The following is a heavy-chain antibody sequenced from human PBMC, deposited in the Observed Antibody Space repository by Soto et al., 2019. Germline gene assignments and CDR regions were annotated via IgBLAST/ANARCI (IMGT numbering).Heavy chain of an antibody. CDR1: GYSFTSYW. J-gene: IGHJ4*02. CDR2: IDPSDSYT. V-gene: IGHV5-10-1*01. CDR3: ARQTLDNGDYVDFDY. Sequence: PGESLKISCKGSGYSFTSYWISWVRQMPGKGLEWMGRIDPSDSYTNYSPSFQGHVTISADKSISTAYLQWSSLKASDTAMYYCARQTLDNGDYVDFDYWGQGTLVTVSS. D-gene: IGHD4-17*01.